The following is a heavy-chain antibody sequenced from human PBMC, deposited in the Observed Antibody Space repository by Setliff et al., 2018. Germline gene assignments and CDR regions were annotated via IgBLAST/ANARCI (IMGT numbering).Heavy chain of an antibody. Sequence: SGPTLVNPTQTLTLTCSFSGFSLTTTGMCVNWIRQPPGKALEWLALIYWDDDKRYTYSPSLKTRLTVSRDTYRDQVVLTMANMDPVDTATYYCAHRRVGNYDSSGNYHSYFDYWGQGTLVTVSS. V-gene: IGHV2-5*08. J-gene: IGHJ4*02. D-gene: IGHD3-22*01. CDR3: AHRRVGNYDSSGNYHSYFDY. CDR1: GFSLTTTGMC. CDR2: IYWDDDK.